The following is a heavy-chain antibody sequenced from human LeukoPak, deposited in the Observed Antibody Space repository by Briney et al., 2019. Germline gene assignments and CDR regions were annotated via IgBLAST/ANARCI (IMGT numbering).Heavy chain of an antibody. J-gene: IGHJ4*02. D-gene: IGHD7-27*01. CDR3: AKVPHSWGLFDS. V-gene: IGHV3-30*02. Sequence: GGSLRLSCAASGFTFTRYGLHWVRQAPGKGLEWVAFIRDDGSTRYYAESVKGRFTVSRDNSKNTVYLQMDSLRTEDTAVYYCAKVPHSWGLFDSWGQGTLVTVSS. CDR1: GFTFTRYG. CDR2: IRDDGSTR.